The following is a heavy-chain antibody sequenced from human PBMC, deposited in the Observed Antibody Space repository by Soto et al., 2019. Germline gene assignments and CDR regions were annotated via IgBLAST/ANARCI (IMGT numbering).Heavy chain of an antibody. J-gene: IGHJ4*02. V-gene: IGHV1-18*01. Sequence: QVQLVQSGGEVKKPGASAKVSCKASGHIFSNYGINWVRQVPGQGLEWMGWISAYNGNTNYAQKFQGRVTLTTDTSTNTAYMELRSLRSDDTAVYYCARASGGGVGTTSYWGQGTRVTVSS. CDR1: GHIFSNYG. D-gene: IGHD1-26*01. CDR3: ARASGGGVGTTSY. CDR2: ISAYNGNT.